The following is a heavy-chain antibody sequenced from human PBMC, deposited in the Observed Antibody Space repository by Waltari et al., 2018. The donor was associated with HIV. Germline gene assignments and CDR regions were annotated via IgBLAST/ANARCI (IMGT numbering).Heavy chain of an antibody. J-gene: IGHJ4*02. V-gene: IGHV3-30*03. CDR2: ISYDGNNR. D-gene: IGHD5-18*01. CDR3: ARGMGYGGSAEGFDY. Sequence: QVQLVESGGGVVQPGTSLRLSCAASGFPFRDYGIHWVRQAPGKGREGVAVISYDGNNRNHADSVKGRFSISRDNSKNTLYLQMNSLRVEDTAVYYCARGMGYGGSAEGFDYWGQGTLVTVSS. CDR1: GFPFRDYG.